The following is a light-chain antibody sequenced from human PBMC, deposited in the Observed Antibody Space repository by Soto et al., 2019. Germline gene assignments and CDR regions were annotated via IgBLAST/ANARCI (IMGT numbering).Light chain of an antibody. CDR3: QVWDTRSEHYV. CDR1: SSNIGRNS. V-gene: IGLV1-44*01. Sequence: QSVLTQAPSVSGTPGQRVTITCSGSSSNIGRNSVNWYQHLPGTAPKLLTHGNNHRPSGVPDRFSGSKSGTSASLAISGLQPEDEADYHCQVWDTRSEHYVFGAGTKATVL. J-gene: IGLJ1*01. CDR2: GNN.